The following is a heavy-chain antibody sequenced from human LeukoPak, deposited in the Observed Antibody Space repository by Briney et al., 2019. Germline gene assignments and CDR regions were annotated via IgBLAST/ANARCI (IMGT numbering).Heavy chain of an antibody. CDR2: IYYSGST. V-gene: IGHV4-31*03. CDR3: AREGTYYYDSSGYRWFDP. J-gene: IGHJ5*02. Sequence: SETLSLTCTVSGGSINSGGYYWSWIRQHPGKGLEWIAYIYYSGSTYYNPSLKSRVTISVDTSKNQFSLKLSSVTAADTAVYYCAREGTYYYDSSGYRWFDPWGQGTLVTVSS. D-gene: IGHD3-22*01. CDR1: GGSINSGGYY.